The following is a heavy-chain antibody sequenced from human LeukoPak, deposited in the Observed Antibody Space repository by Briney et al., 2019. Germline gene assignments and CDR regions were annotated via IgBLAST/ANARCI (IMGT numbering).Heavy chain of an antibody. V-gene: IGHV4-4*02. J-gene: IGHJ4*02. CDR2: VHLSGAS. D-gene: IGHD1-26*01. CDR1: GGSILSTNW. Sequence: SGTLSLTCAVSGGSILSTNWWSWVRQPPGRGLEWIGEVHLSGASNYNPSLKSRVSMSIDKSRNHLSLELTSVTAADTAIYYCARESGAFSPFGFWGQGTLVTVSS. CDR3: ARESGAFSPFGF.